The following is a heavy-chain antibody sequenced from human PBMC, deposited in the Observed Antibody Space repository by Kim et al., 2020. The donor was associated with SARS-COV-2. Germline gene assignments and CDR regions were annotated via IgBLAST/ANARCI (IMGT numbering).Heavy chain of an antibody. Sequence: ASVKVSCKASGYTFTSYAMHWVRQAPGQRLEWMGWINAGNGNTKYSQKFQGRVTITRDTSASTAYMELSSLRSEDTAVYYCAREAGESGYQIDRNYYYYGMDVWGQGTTVTVSS. CDR1: GYTFTSYA. D-gene: IGHD3-22*01. J-gene: IGHJ6*02. V-gene: IGHV1-3*01. CDR2: INAGNGNT. CDR3: AREAGESGYQIDRNYYYYGMDV.